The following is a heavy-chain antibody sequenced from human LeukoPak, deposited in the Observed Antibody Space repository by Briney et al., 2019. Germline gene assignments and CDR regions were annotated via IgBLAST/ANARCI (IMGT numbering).Heavy chain of an antibody. D-gene: IGHD1-26*01. CDR2: INPNSGGT. CDR1: GYTFTGYY. J-gene: IGHJ4*02. V-gene: IGHV1-2*02. Sequence: ASVKVSCKGSGYTFTGYYMHWVRQAPGQGLEWMGWINPNSGGTNYAQKFQGRVTMTRDTSISTAYMELSRLRSDDTAVYYCARAGSGSSRPYYFDYWGQGTLVTVSS. CDR3: ARAGSGSSRPYYFDY.